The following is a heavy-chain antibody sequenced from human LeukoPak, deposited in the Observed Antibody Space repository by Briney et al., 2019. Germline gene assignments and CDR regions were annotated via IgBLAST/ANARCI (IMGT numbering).Heavy chain of an antibody. D-gene: IGHD3-10*01. J-gene: IGHJ6*03. CDR2: IGSDGTRL. V-gene: IGHV3-48*01. Sequence: GGSLRLSCLVSGLKFSSDAMNWVRQAPGKGLEWLAHIGSDGTRLYADSVKGRFTISRDNAENSVYLQMNSLRGEDTAVYFCARDVHGAGSHLPDYMDVWGKGTTVTVS. CDR3: ARDVHGAGSHLPDYMDV. CDR1: GLKFSSDA.